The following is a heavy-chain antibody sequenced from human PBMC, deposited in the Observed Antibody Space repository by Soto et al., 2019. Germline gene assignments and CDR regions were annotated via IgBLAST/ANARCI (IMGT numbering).Heavy chain of an antibody. CDR3: AREGEGPFDY. CDR2: ISYDGSNK. V-gene: IGHV3-30-3*01. CDR1: GFTFSSYA. Sequence: QVQLVESGGGVVQPGRSLRLSCAASGFTFSSYAMHWVRQAPGKGLEWVAVISYDGSNKYYADSVKGRFTISRDNSKNTLYLQMNGLRAEDTAVYYCAREGEGPFDYWGQGTLVTVSS. J-gene: IGHJ4*02.